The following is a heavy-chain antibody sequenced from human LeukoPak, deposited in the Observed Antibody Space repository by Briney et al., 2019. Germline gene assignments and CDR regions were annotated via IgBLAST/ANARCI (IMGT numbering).Heavy chain of an antibody. J-gene: IGHJ4*02. Sequence: PGGSLRLSCAASGFTFSSYSMNWVRQAPGKGLEWVSSISSSSSYIYYADSVKGRFTISRDNAKNSLYLQMNSLRAEDTAVYYCAREPFFGVAYDYWGQGTLVTVSS. CDR2: ISSSSSYI. CDR1: GFTFSSYS. D-gene: IGHD3-3*01. V-gene: IGHV3-21*01. CDR3: AREPFFGVAYDY.